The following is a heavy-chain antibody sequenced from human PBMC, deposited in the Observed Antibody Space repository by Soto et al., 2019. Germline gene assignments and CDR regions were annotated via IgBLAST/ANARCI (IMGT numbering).Heavy chain of an antibody. Sequence: PSETLSLTCAVYGGYFSGYYWSWIRQPPGKGLEWIGEINHSGSTNYNPSLKSRVTISVDTSKNQFSLKLSSVTAADTAVYYCARGRGYCSGGSCPGAFDIWGQGTMVTVSS. CDR2: INHSGST. D-gene: IGHD2-15*01. CDR1: GGYFSGYY. CDR3: ARGRGYCSGGSCPGAFDI. V-gene: IGHV4-34*01. J-gene: IGHJ3*02.